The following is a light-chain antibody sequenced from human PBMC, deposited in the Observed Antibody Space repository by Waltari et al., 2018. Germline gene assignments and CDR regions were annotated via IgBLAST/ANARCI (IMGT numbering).Light chain of an antibody. J-gene: IGLJ3*02. V-gene: IGLV2-14*01. CDR1: SSAVGGYNY. Sequence: QSALTQPASVSGSPGHSFTISCTGTSSAVGGYNYVSWYQQQPGKAPKVMIYEVTNLPSGVSHRFSGSKSDHTASLTISGLQAEDEADYYCTSFTSSNTWVFGGGTKLTVL. CDR2: EVT. CDR3: TSFTSSNTWV.